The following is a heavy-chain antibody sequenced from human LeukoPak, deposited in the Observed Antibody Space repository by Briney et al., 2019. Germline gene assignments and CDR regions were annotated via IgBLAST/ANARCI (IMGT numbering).Heavy chain of an antibody. CDR1: GFSFDDYG. CDR2: ITWNSGSI. CDR3: AKGNTNYYYYGMDI. J-gene: IGHJ6*02. V-gene: IGHV3-9*01. D-gene: IGHD5/OR15-5a*01. Sequence: PGRSLRLSCAASGFSFDDYGMHWVRQAPGKGLEWVSGITWNSGSIGYADSVKGRFTISRDNAKNSLYLQMNSLRAEDTALYYCAKGNTNYYYYGMDIWGQGTTVTVSS.